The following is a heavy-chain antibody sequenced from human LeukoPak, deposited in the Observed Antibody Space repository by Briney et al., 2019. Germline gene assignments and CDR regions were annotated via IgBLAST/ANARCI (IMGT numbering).Heavy chain of an antibody. CDR1: GFTFSSYW. D-gene: IGHD3-22*01. J-gene: IGHJ1*01. CDR2: IKSDGST. V-gene: IGHV3-74*01. CDR3: ARAPSEIGGYYPEYFRH. Sequence: GGSLRLSCAASGFTFSSYWMHWLRQAPGKGLVWVSRIKSDGSTNYADSVKGRFTISRDNAKSTVSLQMNSLRAEDTGVYYCARAPSEIGGYYPEYFRHWGQGTLVTVSS.